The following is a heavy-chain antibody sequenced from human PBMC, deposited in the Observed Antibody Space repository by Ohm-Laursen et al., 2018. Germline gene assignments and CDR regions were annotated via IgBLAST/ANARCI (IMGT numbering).Heavy chain of an antibody. CDR3: ATHEGSTWDIDC. CDR2: ISGSGDAT. Sequence: GSLRLSCTASGFTFRTYAMTWVRQVPGKGLEWVSGISGSGDATQYADSVKGRFTISRDNSKTTLYLQMNSLRAEDTAIYYCATHEGSTWDIDCWGRGTLVTVSS. CDR1: GFTFRTYA. J-gene: IGHJ4*02. D-gene: IGHD6-13*01. V-gene: IGHV3-23*01.